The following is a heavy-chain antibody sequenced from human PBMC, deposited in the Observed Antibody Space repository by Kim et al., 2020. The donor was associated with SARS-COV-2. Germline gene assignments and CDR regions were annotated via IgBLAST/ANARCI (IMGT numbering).Heavy chain of an antibody. V-gene: IGHV3-74*01. CDR2: INSDGSST. CDR3: AREGLGVGATTFHYYYGMDV. CDR1: GFTFSSYW. Sequence: GGSLRLSCAASGFTFSSYWMHWVRQAPGKGLVWVSRINSDGSSTSYADSVKGRFTISRDNAKNTLYLQMNSLRAEDTAVYYCAREGLGVGATTFHYYYGMDVWGQGTTVTVSS. J-gene: IGHJ6*02. D-gene: IGHD1-26*01.